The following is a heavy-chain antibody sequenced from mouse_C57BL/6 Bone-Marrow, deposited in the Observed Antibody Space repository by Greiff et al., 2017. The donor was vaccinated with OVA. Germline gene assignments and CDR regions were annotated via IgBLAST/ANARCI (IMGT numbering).Heavy chain of an antibody. D-gene: IGHD1-1*01. CDR1: GYSITSGYD. J-gene: IGHJ3*01. CDR3: ARGLRGAWFAY. Sequence: EVQLVESGPGMVKPSQSLSLTCTVTGYSITSGYDWHWLRHFPGNKLEWMGYISYSGSTNYNPSLKSRISITHDTSKNHFFLKLNSVTTEDTATYYCARGLRGAWFAYWGQGTLVTVSA. CDR2: ISYSGST. V-gene: IGHV3-1*01.